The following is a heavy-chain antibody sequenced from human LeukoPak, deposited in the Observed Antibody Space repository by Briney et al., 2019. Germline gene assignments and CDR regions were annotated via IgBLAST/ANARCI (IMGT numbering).Heavy chain of an antibody. D-gene: IGHD2-2*01. J-gene: IGHJ4*02. CDR3: AKDLGWVVPAEGVDY. V-gene: IGHV3-23*01. Sequence: PGGSLRLSCAASGFTFSSYAMSWVRQAPGKGLDWVSAISGSGGSTYYADSVKGRFTISRDNSKNTLYLQMDSLRAEDTAVYYCAKDLGWVVPAEGVDYWGQGTLVTVSS. CDR2: ISGSGGST. CDR1: GFTFSSYA.